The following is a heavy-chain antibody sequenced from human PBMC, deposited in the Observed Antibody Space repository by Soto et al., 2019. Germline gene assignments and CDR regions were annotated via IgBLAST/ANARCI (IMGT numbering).Heavy chain of an antibody. Sequence: ASVKVSCKASGYTFTSYAMHWVRQAPGQRLEWMGWINAGNGNTKYSQKFQGRVTITRDTSAGTAYMELSSLRSEDTAVYYCARGGSGSYYRYFDYWGQGTLVTVSS. CDR1: GYTFTSYA. D-gene: IGHD3-10*01. CDR3: ARGGSGSYYRYFDY. V-gene: IGHV1-3*01. CDR2: INAGNGNT. J-gene: IGHJ4*02.